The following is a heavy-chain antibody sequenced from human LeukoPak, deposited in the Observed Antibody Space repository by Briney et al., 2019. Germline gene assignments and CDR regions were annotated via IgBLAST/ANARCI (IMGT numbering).Heavy chain of an antibody. CDR2: INHNGNT. V-gene: IGHV4-34*01. CDR3: AKGPQTGRFDT. CDR1: GGSFRGHF. J-gene: IGHJ5*02. Sequence: SETLSLTCAVYGGSFRGHFCSWIRQPPGKGLEWIGEINHNGNTNYNPSLKSRVTMSVDTSKNQFSLRLNSVTAADTAVYYCAKGPQTGRFDTWGQGTLVTVSS. D-gene: IGHD3-10*01.